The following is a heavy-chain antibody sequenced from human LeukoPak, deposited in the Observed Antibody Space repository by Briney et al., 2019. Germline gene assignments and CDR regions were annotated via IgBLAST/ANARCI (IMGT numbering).Heavy chain of an antibody. J-gene: IGHJ4*02. D-gene: IGHD4-17*01. Sequence: PGGSLRLSCVASGFTFSRYSMNWVRQAPGKGLEWVSYINSKSDTIYYADSVKGRFTISRDNAKSALYLQINSLRAEDTAVYYCARDALDYGDYYYWGQGTLVTVSS. CDR1: GFTFSRYS. V-gene: IGHV3-48*04. CDR3: ARDALDYGDYYY. CDR2: INSKSDTI.